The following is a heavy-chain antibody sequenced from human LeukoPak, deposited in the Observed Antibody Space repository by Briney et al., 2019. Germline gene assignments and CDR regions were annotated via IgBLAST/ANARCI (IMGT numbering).Heavy chain of an antibody. CDR2: TYYSGST. CDR3: ARALHDDNWFDP. CDR1: SGSISSYY. V-gene: IGHV4-59*08. Sequence: SETLSLTCTVSSGSISSYYWSWIRQSPEKGLEWIGYTYYSGSTKYNPSLKSRATISVDMSKNQISLKLSSVTAADTAVYYCARALHDDNWFDPWGQGTLVTVSS. J-gene: IGHJ5*02. D-gene: IGHD3-3*01.